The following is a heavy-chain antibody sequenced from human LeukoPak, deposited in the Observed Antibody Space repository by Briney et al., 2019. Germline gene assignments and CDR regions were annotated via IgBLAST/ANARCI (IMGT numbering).Heavy chain of an antibody. Sequence: SETLSLTCSVTGGSINSYYWSCIRQPPGKGLEWIGYISHSGSTDSNPSLKSRVTISLDTSKNQFSLKLTSVTAADTAVYYCAAMRYGRDYYYGMDVWGQGTTVTVSS. CDR3: AAMRYGRDYYYGMDV. CDR1: GGSINSYY. CDR2: ISHSGST. J-gene: IGHJ6*02. D-gene: IGHD1-14*01. V-gene: IGHV4-59*01.